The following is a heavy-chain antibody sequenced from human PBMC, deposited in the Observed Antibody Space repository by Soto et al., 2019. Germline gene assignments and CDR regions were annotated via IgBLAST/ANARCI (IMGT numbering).Heavy chain of an antibody. Sequence: PGESLKISCKGSGYSFTSYWISWVRQMPGKGLEWMGRIDPSDSYTNYSPSFQGHVTISADKSISTAYLQWSSLKAPDTAMYYCARHHSLYCSSTSCLDAFDIWGQGTMVTVSS. CDR3: ARHHSLYCSSTSCLDAFDI. J-gene: IGHJ3*02. V-gene: IGHV5-10-1*01. D-gene: IGHD2-2*01. CDR1: GYSFTSYW. CDR2: IDPSDSYT.